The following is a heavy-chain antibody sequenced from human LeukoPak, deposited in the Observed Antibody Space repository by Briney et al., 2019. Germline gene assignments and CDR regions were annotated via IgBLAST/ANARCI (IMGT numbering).Heavy chain of an antibody. J-gene: IGHJ6*03. V-gene: IGHV3-23*01. CDR3: AKDRAAGGHYYMDV. CDR1: GFTFSNYA. Sequence: GGFLRLSCAASGFTFSNYAMTWVRQAPGKWLEWVSGISDSGGNTYYADSVKGRFTISRDNSKNTLYLQMNSLRAEDTALYYCAKDRAAGGHYYMDVWGKGTTVTVSS. CDR2: ISDSGGNT. D-gene: IGHD6-13*01.